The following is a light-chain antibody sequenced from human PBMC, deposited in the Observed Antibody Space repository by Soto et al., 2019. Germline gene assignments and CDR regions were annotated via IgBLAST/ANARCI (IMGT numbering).Light chain of an antibody. J-gene: IGKJ1*01. Sequence: EIALTQSPGTLSLSPGERATLSCRASQSVAANYLAWYQQKRGQAPRLLIYGASSRATGIPDRFSGSGSGTDFTLTISSLQSEDFALYYCQQYNRWPLTFGQGTKVDIK. CDR2: GAS. CDR3: QQYNRWPLT. V-gene: IGKV3-20*01. CDR1: QSVAANY.